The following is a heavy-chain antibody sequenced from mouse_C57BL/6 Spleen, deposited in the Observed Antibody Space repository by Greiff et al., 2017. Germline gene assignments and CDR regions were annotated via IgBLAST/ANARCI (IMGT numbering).Heavy chain of an antibody. Sequence: EVQLVESGPGLVKPSQSLSLTCSVTGYSITSGYYWNWIRQFPGNILEWMGYISYDGSNNYNPSLKNRISITRDTSKNQFFLKLNSVTTEDTATYYCARDRGIYYDYFFDYWGQGTTLTVSS. CDR2: ISYDGSN. D-gene: IGHD2-4*01. J-gene: IGHJ2*01. CDR1: GYSITSGYY. CDR3: ARDRGIYYDYFFDY. V-gene: IGHV3-6*01.